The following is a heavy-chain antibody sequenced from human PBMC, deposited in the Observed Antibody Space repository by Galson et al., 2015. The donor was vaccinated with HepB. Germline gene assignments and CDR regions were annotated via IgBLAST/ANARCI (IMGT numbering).Heavy chain of an antibody. CDR2: INPNRGST. V-gene: IGHV1-2*06. Sequence: SVKVSCKASGYTFAVSYIHWVRQAPGQGLEWMGRINPNRGSTSYAPKFQGRVTMTRDTSISTAYMELSRLTSDDTAVYYCARDAPYYDILTGPPDYWGQGTLVTVSS. D-gene: IGHD3-9*01. J-gene: IGHJ4*02. CDR3: ARDAPYYDILTGPPDY. CDR1: GYTFAVSY.